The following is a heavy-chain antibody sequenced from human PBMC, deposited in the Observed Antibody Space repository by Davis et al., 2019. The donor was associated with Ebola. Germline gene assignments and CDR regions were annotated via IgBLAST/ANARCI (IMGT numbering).Heavy chain of an antibody. V-gene: IGHV1-18*01. J-gene: IGHJ4*02. CDR1: GYTFTTYG. Sequence: ASVKVSCKASGYTFTTYGISWVRQAPGQGLEWMGWISAYYGTTNYAQSLQGRVTMTRDTSTSTAHMELRGLRSDDTAVYYCARGALGVTTRHFDYWGQGTLVTVSS. D-gene: IGHD4-17*01. CDR3: ARGALGVTTRHFDY. CDR2: ISAYYGTT.